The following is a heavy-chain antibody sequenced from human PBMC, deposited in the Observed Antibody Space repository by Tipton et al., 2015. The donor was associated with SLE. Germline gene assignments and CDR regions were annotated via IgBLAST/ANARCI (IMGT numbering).Heavy chain of an antibody. CDR1: GFTFGDYA. CDR3: RLVITHYYYYGMDV. D-gene: IGHD3-22*01. Sequence: SLKLSCTASGFTFGDYAMSWVRQAPGKGLEWVGFIRSKAYGGTTEYAASVKGRFTISRDDSKSIAYLQMNSLKTEDTAVYYCRLVITHYYYYGMDVWGQGTTVTVSS. V-gene: IGHV3-49*04. CDR2: IRSKAYGGTT. J-gene: IGHJ6*02.